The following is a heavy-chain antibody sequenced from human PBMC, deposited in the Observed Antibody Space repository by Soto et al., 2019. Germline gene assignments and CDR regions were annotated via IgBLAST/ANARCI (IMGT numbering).Heavy chain of an antibody. CDR1: GDSISSYY. D-gene: IGHD2-2*01. CDR2: IYYSGST. CDR3: ARRYCSTTSCYSGFDY. Sequence: SSETLSLTCTVSGDSISSYYWSWIRQPPGKGLEWIGYIYYSGSTNYNPSLKSRVTISVDTSKNQFSLKLSSVTAADTAVYYCARRYCSTTSCYSGFDYWGQGTLVTVSS. V-gene: IGHV4-59*08. J-gene: IGHJ4*02.